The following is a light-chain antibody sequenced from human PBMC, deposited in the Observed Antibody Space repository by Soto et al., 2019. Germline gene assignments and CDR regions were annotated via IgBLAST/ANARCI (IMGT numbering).Light chain of an antibody. J-gene: IGLJ2*01. CDR3: AAWDDSLNGVL. Sequence: QSVLTQPPSASGTPGQRVTISCSGSSSNIGSYIVNWYQQLPGTAPKLLIYNNNQRPSGVPDRFSGSKSGTSASLAISGLQSEDEADYYCAAWDDSLNGVLFGGGTKLTVL. CDR2: NNN. CDR1: SSNIGSYI. V-gene: IGLV1-44*01.